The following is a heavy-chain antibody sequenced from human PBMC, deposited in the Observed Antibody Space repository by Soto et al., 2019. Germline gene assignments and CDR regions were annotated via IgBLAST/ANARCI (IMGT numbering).Heavy chain of an antibody. J-gene: IGHJ6*03. CDR1: GFTFSSYS. V-gene: IGHV3-21*01. CDR2: ISSSSSYI. Sequence: PGGSLRLSCAASGFTFSSYSMNWVRQAPGKGLEWVSSISSSSSYIYYADPVKGRFTISRDNAKNSLYLQMNSLRAEDTAVYYCARGGFPYYYYMEVWGKGTTVTVSS. CDR3: ARGGFPYYYYMEV.